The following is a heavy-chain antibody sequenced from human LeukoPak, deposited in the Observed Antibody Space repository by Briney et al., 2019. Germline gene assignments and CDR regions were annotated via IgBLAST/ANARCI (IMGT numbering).Heavy chain of an antibody. Sequence: SETLSLTCSVSGGSISNYYWNWLRQPAGKGLEWIGRIYASGSTNYNPSLKGRVTISMDKSKNHFSLNLKSVTAADTAFYYCARDFYGDDGHHPFDYWGQGIQVTVSS. CDR2: IYASGST. V-gene: IGHV4-4*07. D-gene: IGHD2/OR15-2a*01. CDR3: ARDFYGDDGHHPFDY. CDR1: GGSISNYY. J-gene: IGHJ4*02.